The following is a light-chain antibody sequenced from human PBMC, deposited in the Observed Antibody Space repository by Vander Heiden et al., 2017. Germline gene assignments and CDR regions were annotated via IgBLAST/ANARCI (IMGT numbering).Light chain of an antibody. CDR3: AAWDDSLNGPV. J-gene: IGLJ2*01. CDR1: SSNIRSYT. Sequence: QLVLPQPPSASGPPGQRVTISFSGGSSNIRSYTVSWYQQLPATAPKLLIYSNNQRPSGVPDRFSGSKSGTSASLAISGLQSEDEADYYCAAWDDSLNGPVFGGGTKLTVL. V-gene: IGLV1-44*01. CDR2: SNN.